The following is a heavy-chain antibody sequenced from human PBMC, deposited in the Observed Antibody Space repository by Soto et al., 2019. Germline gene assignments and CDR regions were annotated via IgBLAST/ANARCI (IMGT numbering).Heavy chain of an antibody. V-gene: IGHV3-23*01. D-gene: IGHD2-15*01. CDR2: ISGFGGTT. J-gene: IGHJ5*02. CDR1: GFSFSDFA. CDR3: ARDATGMVGRPNTNWFDP. Sequence: EVQLLESGGGLVQRGGSLRLSCVASGFSFSDFAMSWVRQGPGKGLEWVSGISGFGGTTYYSDSVKCRFIISRDSSTNKLFLQMNSLTAEDTGVYYCARDATGMVGRPNTNWFDPWGQGTLVTVSS.